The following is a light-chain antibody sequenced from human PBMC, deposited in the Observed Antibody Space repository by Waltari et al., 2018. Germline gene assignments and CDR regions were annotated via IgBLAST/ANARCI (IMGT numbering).Light chain of an antibody. CDR3: QQTYSTPRT. J-gene: IGKJ1*01. V-gene: IGKV1-39*01. CDR2: AAS. Sequence: DIQMTQSPSSLSASVGARVTITCRASQSITYYLNWYQQQPGKAPKLLVYAASSLQSGVPSRFSGSGSGTDFTLTINSLQPEDSATYYCQQTYSTPRTFGQGTKVQIK. CDR1: QSITYY.